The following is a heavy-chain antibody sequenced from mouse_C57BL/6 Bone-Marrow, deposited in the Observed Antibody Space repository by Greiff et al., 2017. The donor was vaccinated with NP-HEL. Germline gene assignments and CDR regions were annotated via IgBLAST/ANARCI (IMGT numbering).Heavy chain of an antibody. V-gene: IGHV5-16*01. CDR2: INYDGSST. D-gene: IGHD3-2*02. CDR3: ARDRTTAQVYYAMDY. Sequence: EVKLVESEGGLVQPGSSMKLSCTASGFTFSDYYMAWVRQVPEKGLEWVANINYDGSSTYYLDSLKSRFIISRDNAKNILYLQMSSLKSEDTATYYCARDRTTAQVYYAMDYWGQGTSVTVSS. J-gene: IGHJ4*01. CDR1: GFTFSDYY.